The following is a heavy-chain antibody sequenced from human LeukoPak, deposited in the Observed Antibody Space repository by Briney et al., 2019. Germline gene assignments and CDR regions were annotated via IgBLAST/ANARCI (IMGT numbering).Heavy chain of an antibody. J-gene: IGHJ4*02. CDR1: GGTFSSYT. V-gene: IGHV1-69*02. D-gene: IGHD4-17*01. Sequence: ASVKVSCKASGGTFSSYTISWVRQAPGQGLGWMGRIIPILGIANYAQKFQGRVTITADKSTSTAYMELSSLRSEDTAVYYCARGLLTVTTCFDYWGQGTLVTVSS. CDR2: IIPILGIA. CDR3: ARGLLTVTTCFDY.